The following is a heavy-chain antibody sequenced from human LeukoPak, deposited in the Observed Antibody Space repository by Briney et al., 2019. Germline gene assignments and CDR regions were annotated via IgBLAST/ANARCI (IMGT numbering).Heavy chain of an antibody. CDR3: ARAHKYSYGSYFDY. V-gene: IGHV3-74*03. CDR2: IDSDGSRI. J-gene: IGHJ4*02. D-gene: IGHD5-18*01. Sequence: GGSLRLSCEGSGFTFSTSWMHWVRQAPGKGLVWVSRIDSDGSRITYADSVKGRFTISRDNAKNTVYLQMNSLRAEDTAVYYCARAHKYSYGSYFDYWGQGTLVTVSS. CDR1: GFTFSTSW.